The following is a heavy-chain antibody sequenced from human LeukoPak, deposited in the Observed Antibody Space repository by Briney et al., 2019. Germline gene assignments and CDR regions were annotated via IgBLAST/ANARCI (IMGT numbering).Heavy chain of an antibody. CDR3: ATDITGTTRWFDP. V-gene: IGHV1-24*01. J-gene: IGHJ5*02. CDR1: GYTLTELS. D-gene: IGHD1-7*01. CDR2: FDPEDGET. Sequence: GASVKVSCKVSGYTLTELSMHWVRQAPGKGLEWMGGFDPEDGETIYAQKFQGRVTMTEDTSTDTAYMELSRLRSEDTAVYYCATDITGTTRWFDPWGQGTLVTVSS.